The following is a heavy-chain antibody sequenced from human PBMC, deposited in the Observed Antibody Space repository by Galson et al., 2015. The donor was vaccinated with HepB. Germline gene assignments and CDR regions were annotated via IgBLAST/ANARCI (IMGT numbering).Heavy chain of an antibody. D-gene: IGHD3-10*01. V-gene: IGHV3-30*18. CDR1: GFIFRSYG. Sequence: SLRLSCAVSGFIFRSYGMHWVRQAPGKGLEWVAAISHDGINKYYVDSVKGRFTISRDNSKNTLSLQMNSLRAEDTAVYYCAKDPGMAYYFDYWGQGTLVTVSS. CDR2: ISHDGINK. J-gene: IGHJ4*02. CDR3: AKDPGMAYYFDY.